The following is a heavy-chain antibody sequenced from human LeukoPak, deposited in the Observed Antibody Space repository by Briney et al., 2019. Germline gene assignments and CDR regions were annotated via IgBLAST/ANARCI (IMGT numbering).Heavy chain of an antibody. J-gene: IGHJ5*02. D-gene: IGHD1-26*01. V-gene: IGHV4-39*07. CDR1: GGSIRSSSYN. Sequence: SETLSLTCTVSGGSIRSSSYNWGWIRQPPGKGLEWIGSIHYTGTTFYNPSLKSRVTISVDTSKNQFSLKLSSVTAADTAVYYCARDRESGSYSFDPWGQGTLVTVSS. CDR3: ARDRESGSYSFDP. CDR2: IHYTGTT.